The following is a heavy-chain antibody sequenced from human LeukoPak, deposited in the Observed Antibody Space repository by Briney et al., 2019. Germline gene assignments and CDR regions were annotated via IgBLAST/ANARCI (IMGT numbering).Heavy chain of an antibody. Sequence: GGSLRLSCAASGFTSSSYSMNWVRQAPGKGLEWVSSISSSSSYIYYADSVKGRFTISRDNAKNSLYLQMNSLRAEDTAVYYCATLRVGESDYWGQGTLVTVSS. V-gene: IGHV3-21*01. CDR1: GFTSSSYS. CDR2: ISSSSSYI. CDR3: ATLRVGESDY. D-gene: IGHD3-10*01. J-gene: IGHJ4*02.